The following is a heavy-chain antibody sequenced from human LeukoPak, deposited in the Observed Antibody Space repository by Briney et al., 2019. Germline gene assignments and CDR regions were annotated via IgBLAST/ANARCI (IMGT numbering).Heavy chain of an antibody. CDR2: ITSRGDKT. D-gene: IGHD6-13*01. CDR1: GPTFRNYA. V-gene: IGHV3-23*01. J-gene: IGHJ6*02. CDR3: AKSSLVLYYGMDV. Sequence: GGSLRLSCAASGPTFRNYAMSWVRQAPGKGLEWVSAITSRGDKTYYADSVKGRFTISRDNSKNTLYLQMNSLRAEDTAVYYCAKSSLVLYYGMDVWGQGTTVTVSS.